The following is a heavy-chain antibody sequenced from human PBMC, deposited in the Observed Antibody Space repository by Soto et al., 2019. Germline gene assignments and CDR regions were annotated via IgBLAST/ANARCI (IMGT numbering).Heavy chain of an antibody. D-gene: IGHD3-10*01. CDR2: ISPESGVT. V-gene: IGHV1-2*02. Sequence: QVQLVQSGAEVKMPGASVRVSCEASGYTFTEYFLHWVRQAPGQGLEWMGWISPESGVTNIAPNFEGRVTMTADKAINTAYMQLSGLRYYDTAVYYCARATIIIRQITDLGDDSPGVVEHWGQGTLVSVSS. CDR3: ARATIIIRQITDLGDDSPGVVEH. J-gene: IGHJ5*02. CDR1: GYTFTEYF.